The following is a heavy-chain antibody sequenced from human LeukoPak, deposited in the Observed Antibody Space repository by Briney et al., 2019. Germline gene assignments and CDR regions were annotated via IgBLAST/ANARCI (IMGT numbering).Heavy chain of an antibody. CDR2: ISTSRGRT. CDR3: AQGDWLDY. J-gene: IGHJ4*02. Sequence: RGSLRLSCAASGFTFTTYAMTWVRQAPAKGLDWVSVISTSRGRTDYAESVKGRFTISRDDSKNRLYLQMNSLRAEDTAVYHCAQGDWLDYWGQGTLVTVSS. V-gene: IGHV3-23*01. D-gene: IGHD2-21*02. CDR1: GFTFTTYA.